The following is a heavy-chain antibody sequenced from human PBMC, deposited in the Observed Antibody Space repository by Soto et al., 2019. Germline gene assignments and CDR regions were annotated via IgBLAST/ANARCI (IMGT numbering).Heavy chain of an antibody. CDR2: IDWDDDK. Sequence: SGPTLVNPPQTLTLTCTFSGFSLSTSGMCVSWIRQPPGKALEWLARIDWDDDKYYSTSLKTRLTISKDTSKNQVVLTMTNMDPVDTATYYCARTTYSSSSQGGGYYYYYMDVWGKGTTVTVSS. J-gene: IGHJ6*03. CDR1: GFSLSTSGMC. V-gene: IGHV2-70*11. D-gene: IGHD6-6*01. CDR3: ARTTYSSSSQGGGYYYYYMDV.